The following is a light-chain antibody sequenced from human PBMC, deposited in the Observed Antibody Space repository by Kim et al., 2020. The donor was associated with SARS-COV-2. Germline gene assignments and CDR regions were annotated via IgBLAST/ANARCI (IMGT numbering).Light chain of an antibody. CDR1: SIRSYA. Sequence: VAVGQTVRITCQGDSIRSYAATWYQQKPGQAPILIIYGKNNRPSGIPDRFSGSSSGNTASLTITGTQAGDEADYYCNSRDSNDNVVFGGGTQLTVL. CDR2: GKN. CDR3: NSRDSNDNVV. J-gene: IGLJ2*01. V-gene: IGLV3-19*01.